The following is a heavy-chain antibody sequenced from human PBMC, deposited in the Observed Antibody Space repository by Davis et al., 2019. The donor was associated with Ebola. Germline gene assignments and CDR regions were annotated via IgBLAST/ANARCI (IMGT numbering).Heavy chain of an antibody. Sequence: GESLKISCTASGYTFSNHGVHWVRQAPGKGLEWVAVTSYDGSEKFYADSVKGRFTISRDNSKNTLYLQMDSLRPEDTAIYYCAKRRGYGDLTDWGQGTLVTVSS. CDR2: TSYDGSEK. J-gene: IGHJ4*02. V-gene: IGHV3-30*18. CDR3: AKRRGYGDLTD. CDR1: GYTFSNHG. D-gene: IGHD4-17*01.